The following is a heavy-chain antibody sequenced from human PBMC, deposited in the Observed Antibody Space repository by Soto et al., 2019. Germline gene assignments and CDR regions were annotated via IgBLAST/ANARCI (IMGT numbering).Heavy chain of an antibody. CDR1: GGTLSDYA. CDR2: IMPTVDSA. D-gene: IGHD3-10*01. J-gene: IGHJ6*02. V-gene: IGHV1-69*01. CDR3: AVAAVREILTEQSSGMAV. Sequence: QVQLVQSEAEVKNPGSSVKVSCKASGGTLSDYAVSWVRQARGQGLEWMGGIMPTVDSANYAQKFQGRLTITADESTSTANMELSSLTSDDTAIYYCAVAAVREILTEQSSGMAVWGQGTTVTVSS.